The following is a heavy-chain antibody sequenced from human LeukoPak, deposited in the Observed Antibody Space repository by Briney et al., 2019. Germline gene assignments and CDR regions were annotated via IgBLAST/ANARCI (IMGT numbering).Heavy chain of an antibody. V-gene: IGHV4-4*07. Sequence: SETLSLTCTVSGGSISSYYWSWIRQPAGKGLEWIGRIYTSGSTNYNPSLKSRVTMSVATSKNQVSLKLSSVTAADTAVYYCARDRAITFGGIIVDWGQGTLVTVSS. CDR3: ARDRAITFGGIIVD. D-gene: IGHD3-16*02. J-gene: IGHJ4*02. CDR1: GGSISSYY. CDR2: IYTSGST.